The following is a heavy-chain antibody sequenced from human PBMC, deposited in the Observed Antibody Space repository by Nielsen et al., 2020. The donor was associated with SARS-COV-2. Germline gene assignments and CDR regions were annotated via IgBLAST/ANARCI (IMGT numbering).Heavy chain of an antibody. CDR2: ISGSGGST. V-gene: IGHV3-23*01. CDR3: AKDPYYYYGMDV. J-gene: IGHJ6*02. Sequence: RQPPGKGLEWVSAISGSGGSTYYADSVKGRFTISRDNSKNTLYLQMNSLRAEDTAVYYCAKDPYYYYGMDVWGQGTTVTVSS.